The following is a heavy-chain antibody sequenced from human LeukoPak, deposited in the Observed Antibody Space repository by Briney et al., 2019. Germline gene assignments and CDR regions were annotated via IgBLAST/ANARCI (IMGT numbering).Heavy chain of an antibody. D-gene: IGHD2-15*01. CDR2: ISYDAKNN. CDR3: ARGDSTGGRKPFDI. J-gene: IGHJ3*02. CDR1: GFTFSDYA. V-gene: IGHV3-30*04. Sequence: GGSLRLSCAASGFTFSDYAMHWVRQAPGKGLEWVTVISYDAKNNYYADSVKGRFTISRDNSKNTLYLQMNSLRGEDTAAYYCARGDSTGGRKPFDIWGQGTMVTVSS.